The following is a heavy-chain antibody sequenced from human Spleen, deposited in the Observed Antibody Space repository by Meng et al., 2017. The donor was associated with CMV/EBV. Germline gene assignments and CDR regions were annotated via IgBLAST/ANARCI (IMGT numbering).Heavy chain of an antibody. CDR1: GGCISSSSYY. J-gene: IGHJ4*02. CDR2: IYYSGST. D-gene: IGHD3-22*01. Sequence: QLRQSGPGLVTPSETLSLTCTVSGGCISSSSYYWGWIRQPPGKGLEWIGSIYYSGSTYYNPSLKSRVTISVDTSKNQFSLKLSSVTAADTAVYYCARDADYYDSSRDYWGQGTLVTVSS. CDR3: ARDADYYDSSRDY. V-gene: IGHV4-39*07.